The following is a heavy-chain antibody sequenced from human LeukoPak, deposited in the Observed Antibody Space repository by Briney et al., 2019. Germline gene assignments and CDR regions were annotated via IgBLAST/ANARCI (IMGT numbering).Heavy chain of an antibody. J-gene: IGHJ4*02. CDR3: AQSGTIPYYFDY. CDR2: ICDSGGST. V-gene: IGHV3-23*01. D-gene: IGHD3-10*01. Sequence: GGSLRLSCAASGFPFSSYAMTGVPEAPGKGLEWFSTICDSGGSTYYADSVKGGFTISRDNSKNPLYLQMTTLRDEDTAVYYCAQSGTIPYYFDYWGQGTLVTVSS. CDR1: GFPFSSYA.